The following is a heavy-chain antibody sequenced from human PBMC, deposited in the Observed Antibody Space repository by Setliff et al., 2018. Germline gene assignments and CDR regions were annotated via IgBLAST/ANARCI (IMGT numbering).Heavy chain of an antibody. D-gene: IGHD2-15*01. J-gene: IGHJ5*02. CDR3: ARGSRSGGKGGYNWFDP. V-gene: IGHV1-8*03. CDR2: MNPNSGHT. Sequence: ASVKVSCKASGYTFTSYDINWVRQATGQGLEWMGWMNPNSGHTGYAQKFQGRVTITRNTSISTTYMELSSLRSEDTAVYYSARGSRSGGKGGYNWFDPWGQGTLVTVSS. CDR1: GYTFTSYD.